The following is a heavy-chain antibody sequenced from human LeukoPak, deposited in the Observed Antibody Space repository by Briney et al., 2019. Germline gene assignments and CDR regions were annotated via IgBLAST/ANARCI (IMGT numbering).Heavy chain of an antibody. J-gene: IGHJ4*02. CDR2: IYYSGST. D-gene: IGHD4-17*01. Sequence: SETLSLTCTVPGGSISSYYWSWIRQPPGKGLEWIGYIYYSGSTNYNPSLKSRVTISVDTSKNQLSLKLSSVTAADTAVYYCARVADGDYFFDYWGQGTLVTVSS. V-gene: IGHV4-59*01. CDR3: ARVADGDYFFDY. CDR1: GGSISSYY.